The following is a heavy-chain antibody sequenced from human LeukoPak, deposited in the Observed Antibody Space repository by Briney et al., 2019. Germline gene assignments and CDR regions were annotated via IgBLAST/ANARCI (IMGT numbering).Heavy chain of an antibody. D-gene: IGHD3-22*01. CDR3: AKHPSGYYYDLFDY. CDR1: GFTFSRYG. Sequence: GGSLRLSCAASGFTFSRYGMSWVRQAPGKGLERVSSIGGGGVSTYFADSVKGRFTISRDNSKNTLYLHMNNLRAEDTAVYYCAKHPSGYYYDLFDYWGQGTLVTVSS. J-gene: IGHJ4*02. V-gene: IGHV3-23*01. CDR2: IGGGGVST.